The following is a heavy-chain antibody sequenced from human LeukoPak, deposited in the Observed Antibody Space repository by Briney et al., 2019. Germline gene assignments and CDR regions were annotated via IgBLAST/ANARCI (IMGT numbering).Heavy chain of an antibody. CDR2: ISYDGRNE. J-gene: IGHJ4*02. Sequence: GRSLRLSCAASGFTFSSYAMHWGRQAPGKGPEWVATISYDGRNEHYSHSVKGRFTISRDNSKDTLFLQMDSLRAEDTAVYYCAKDGQVNQPDRLFTDWGQGTLVIVSS. CDR1: GFTFSSYA. V-gene: IGHV3-30*18. D-gene: IGHD1-14*01. CDR3: AKDGQVNQPDRLFTD.